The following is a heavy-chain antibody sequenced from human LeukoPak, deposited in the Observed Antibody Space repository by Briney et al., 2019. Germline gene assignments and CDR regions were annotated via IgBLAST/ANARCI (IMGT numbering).Heavy chain of an antibody. CDR2: INPNSGGT. Sequence: ASVKVSCKASGDTFTSYYMHWVRQAPGQGLEWMGWINPNSGGTNYAQKFQGRVTMTRDTSISTAYMELSRLRSDDTAVYYCARDPPPGIAAAGTLFDYWGQGTLVTVSS. CDR3: ARDPPPGIAAAGTLFDY. CDR1: GDTFTSYY. V-gene: IGHV1-2*02. J-gene: IGHJ4*02. D-gene: IGHD6-13*01.